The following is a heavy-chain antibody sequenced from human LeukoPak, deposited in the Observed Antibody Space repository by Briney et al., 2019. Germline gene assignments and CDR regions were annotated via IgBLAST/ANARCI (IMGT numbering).Heavy chain of an antibody. J-gene: IGHJ6*03. CDR3: ARDHAFSYYYYYMDV. Sequence: GGSLRLSCAASGFIFSSYWMSWVRQAPGKGLEWVAKINQDGSEKYYVDSVKGRFTISRDNAKNSLYLQMNSLRAEDTAVYYCARDHAFSYYYYYMDVWGKGTTVTVSS. V-gene: IGHV3-7*01. CDR1: GFIFSSYW. D-gene: IGHD3-3*01. CDR2: INQDGSEK.